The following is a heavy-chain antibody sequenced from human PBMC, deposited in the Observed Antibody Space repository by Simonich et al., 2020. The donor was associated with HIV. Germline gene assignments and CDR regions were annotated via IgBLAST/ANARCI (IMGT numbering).Heavy chain of an antibody. CDR3: AFLGGYDSSGFDAFDI. V-gene: IGHV1-2*02. J-gene: IGHJ3*02. CDR2: INPNSGGT. D-gene: IGHD3-22*01. Sequence: QVQLVQSGAEVKKPGASVKVSCKASGYTFTVYYMHWVRQAPGQGLEWMGWINPNSGGTNKAQKFQGRVTMTRDTSISTAYMELSRLRSDDTAVYYCAFLGGYDSSGFDAFDIWGQGTMVSVSS. CDR1: GYTFTVYY.